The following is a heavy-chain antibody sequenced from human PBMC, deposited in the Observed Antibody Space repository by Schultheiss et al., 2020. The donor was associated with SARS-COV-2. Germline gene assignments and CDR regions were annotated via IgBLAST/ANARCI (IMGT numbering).Heavy chain of an antibody. J-gene: IGHJ4*02. D-gene: IGHD5-18*01. V-gene: IGHV3-11*01. CDR1: GFIVTNIY. Sequence: GGSLRLSCAASGFIVTNIYVSWVRQAPGKGLEWLSYITGSSGTIYYADSVRGRFTISRDNSKNTMYLQMNSLRVDDTAVYYCAKDGWLDTAVITYFDYWGQGTLVTVSS. CDR3: AKDGWLDTAVITYFDY. CDR2: ITGSSGTI.